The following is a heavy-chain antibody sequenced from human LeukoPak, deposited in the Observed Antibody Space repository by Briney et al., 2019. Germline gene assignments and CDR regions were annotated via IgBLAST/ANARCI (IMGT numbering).Heavy chain of an antibody. V-gene: IGHV4-59*12. CDR3: ARDLVTVTKGFDI. CDR1: GGSISSYY. CDR2: IYYSGST. Sequence: SETLSLTCTVSGGSISSYYWSWIWQPPGKGLEWIGYIYYSGSTNYNPSLKSRVTISVDTSKNQFSLKLSSVTAADTAVYYCARDLVTVTKGFDIWGLGTMVSVSS. J-gene: IGHJ3*02. D-gene: IGHD4-17*01.